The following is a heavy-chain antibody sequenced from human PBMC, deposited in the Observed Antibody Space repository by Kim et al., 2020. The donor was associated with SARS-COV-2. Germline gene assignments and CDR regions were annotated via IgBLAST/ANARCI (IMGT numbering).Heavy chain of an antibody. CDR1: GGSISSAGYS. CDR2: IYYSRCT. V-gene: IGHV4-31*03. D-gene: IGHD3-22*01. J-gene: IGHJ4*01. CDR3: ARVRKHLIVVFMYFDY. Sequence: SETLSLTCTVSGGSISSAGYSWSWIRQHPGKGLEWSAYIYYSRCTYYNPSLKRRVTISVDTSKNQFSRKLSSVTAAATAVYYCARVRKHLIVVFMYFDY.